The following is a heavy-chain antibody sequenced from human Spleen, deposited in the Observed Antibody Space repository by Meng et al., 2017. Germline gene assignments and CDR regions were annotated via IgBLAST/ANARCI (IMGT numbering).Heavy chain of an antibody. Sequence: ASVKVSCKASGYTFTSYYMHWVRQAPGQGLEWMGIINPSGGSTSYAQKFQGRVTMTRDTSTSTVYMELSSLRSEDTAVFYCARAKRGYYDSRGYYFADDAFDIWGQGTMVTVSS. D-gene: IGHD3-22*01. V-gene: IGHV1-46*01. CDR2: INPSGGST. CDR3: ARAKRGYYDSRGYYFADDAFDI. CDR1: GYTFTSYY. J-gene: IGHJ3*02.